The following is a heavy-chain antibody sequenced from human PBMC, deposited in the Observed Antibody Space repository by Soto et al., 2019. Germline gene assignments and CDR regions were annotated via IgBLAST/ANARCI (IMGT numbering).Heavy chain of an antibody. CDR2: INPTGGST. CDR1: GYTFTSYY. V-gene: IGHV1-46*01. J-gene: IGHJ4*02. Sequence: GASVKVSCKASGYTFTSYYMHWVRQAPGQGLEWMGIINPTGGSTTYAQKFQGRVTMTRDTSTSTVYMELSSLRSEDTAVYYCARDLGGGYSYAPDYWGQGTLVTV. D-gene: IGHD5-18*01. CDR3: ARDLGGGYSYAPDY.